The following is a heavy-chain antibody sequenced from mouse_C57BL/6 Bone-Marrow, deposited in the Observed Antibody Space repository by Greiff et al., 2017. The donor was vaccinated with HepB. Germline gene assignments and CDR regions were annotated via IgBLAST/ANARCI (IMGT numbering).Heavy chain of an antibody. V-gene: IGHV1-15*01. CDR2: IDPETGGT. Sequence: VKLQESGAELVRPGASVTLSCKASGYTFTDYEMHWVKQTPVHGLEWIGAIDPETGGTAYNQKFKGKAILTADKSSITAYMELRSLTSEDSAVYYCTRDGSSPAWFAYWGQGTLVTVSA. J-gene: IGHJ3*01. CDR1: GYTFTDYE. D-gene: IGHD1-1*01. CDR3: TRDGSSPAWFAY.